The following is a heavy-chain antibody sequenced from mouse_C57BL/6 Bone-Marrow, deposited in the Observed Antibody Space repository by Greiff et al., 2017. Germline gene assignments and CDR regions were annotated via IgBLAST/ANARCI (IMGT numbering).Heavy chain of an antibody. CDR1: GFSLTSYG. V-gene: IGHV2-2*01. J-gene: IGHJ3*01. Sequence: QVHVKQSGPGLVQPSQSLSITCTVSGFSLTSYGVHWVRQSPGKGLEWLGVIWSGGSTDYNAAFISRLSISKDNSKSQVFFKMNSLQADDTAIYYCARNLRLLRFAYWGQGTLVTVSA. CDR3: ARNLRLLRFAY. D-gene: IGHD2-3*01. CDR2: IWSGGST.